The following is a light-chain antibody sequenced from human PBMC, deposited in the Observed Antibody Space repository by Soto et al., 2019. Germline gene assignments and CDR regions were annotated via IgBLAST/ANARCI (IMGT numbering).Light chain of an antibody. CDR2: GAS. J-gene: IGKJ1*01. CDR3: QQSFSTPRT. CDR1: QSISTY. Sequence: DIQMTQSPSPLSASVGDRVTITCRASQSISTYLNWYQQKPGKAPKLLIYGASSLQSGVPSRFSGSGSGTDFTLTISSLQPEDFVTYYCQQSFSTPRTFGQGTKVDIK. V-gene: IGKV1-39*01.